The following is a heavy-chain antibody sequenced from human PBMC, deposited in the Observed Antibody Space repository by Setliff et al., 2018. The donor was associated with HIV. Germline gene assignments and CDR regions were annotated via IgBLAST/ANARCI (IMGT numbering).Heavy chain of an antibody. CDR3: AKDSGNSGWYLDY. CDR1: GFTFSDYY. J-gene: IGHJ4*02. Sequence: NPGGSLRLSCAASGFTFSDYYMSWIRQAPGKGLEWVSCISSSSSYTNYANSVKGRLTISRDNSKNTLYLQMNSLRAEDTAVYYCAKDSGNSGWYLDYWGQGILVTVSS. D-gene: IGHD6-19*01. CDR2: ISSSSSYT. V-gene: IGHV3-11*05.